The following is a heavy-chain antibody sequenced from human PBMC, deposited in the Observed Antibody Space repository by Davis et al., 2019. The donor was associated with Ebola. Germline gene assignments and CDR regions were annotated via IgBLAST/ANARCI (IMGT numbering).Heavy chain of an antibody. CDR2: ISWNSGSI. V-gene: IGHV3-9*01. CDR1: GFTFSSYA. Sequence: PGGSLRLSCAASGFTFSSYAMSWVRQAPGKGLEWVSGISWNSGSIGYADSVKGRFTISRDNAKNSLYLQMNSLRAEDTALYYCAKDTDTAMVTHAFDIWGQGTMVTVSS. D-gene: IGHD5-18*01. J-gene: IGHJ3*02. CDR3: AKDTDTAMVTHAFDI.